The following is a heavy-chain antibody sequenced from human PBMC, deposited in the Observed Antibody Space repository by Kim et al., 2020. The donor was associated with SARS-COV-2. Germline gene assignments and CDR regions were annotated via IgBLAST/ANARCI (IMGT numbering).Heavy chain of an antibody. CDR1: GDSVSSNSAA. CDR2: TYYRSKWYN. D-gene: IGHD6-13*01. J-gene: IGHJ5*02. Sequence: SETLSLTCAISGDSVSSNSAAWNWIRQSPSRGLEWLGRTYYRSKWYNDYAVSVKSRITINPDTSKNQFSLQLNSVTPEDTAVYYCARFGPVRAAAGTSWFDPWGQGTLVTVSS. V-gene: IGHV6-1*01. CDR3: ARFGPVRAAAGTSWFDP.